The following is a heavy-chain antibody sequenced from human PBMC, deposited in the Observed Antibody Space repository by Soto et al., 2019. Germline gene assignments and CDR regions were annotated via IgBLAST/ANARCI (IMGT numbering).Heavy chain of an antibody. CDR2: ISSSSSYI. V-gene: IGHV3-21*01. Sequence: EVPLVESGGGLVKPGGSLRLSCAASGFTFSSYSMNWVRQAPGKGLEWVSSISSSSSYIYYADSVKGRFTISRDNAKNSLYLQMNSLRAEDTAVYYCARDSIPRDYFFDYWGQGTLVTVSS. CDR1: GFTFSSYS. D-gene: IGHD2-21*01. J-gene: IGHJ4*02. CDR3: ARDSIPRDYFFDY.